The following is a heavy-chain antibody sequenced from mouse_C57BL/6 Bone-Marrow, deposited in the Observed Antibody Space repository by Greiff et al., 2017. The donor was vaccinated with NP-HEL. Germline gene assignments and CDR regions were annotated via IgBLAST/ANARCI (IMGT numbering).Heavy chain of an antibody. V-gene: IGHV1-55*01. D-gene: IGHD2-4*01. CDR3: AREEMRLRRGRAMDY. CDR1: GYTFTSYW. CDR2: IYPGSGST. Sequence: QVQLQQPGAELVKPGASVKMSCKASGYTFTSYWITWVKQTPGQGLEWIGDIYPGSGSTNYNEKFKSKATLTVDTSSSTAYMKLSRLASDNSTVYYCAREEMRLRRGRAMDYWGQGTSVTVSS. J-gene: IGHJ4*01.